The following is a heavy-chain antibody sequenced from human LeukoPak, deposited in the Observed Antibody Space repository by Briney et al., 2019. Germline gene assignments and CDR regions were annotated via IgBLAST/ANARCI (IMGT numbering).Heavy chain of an antibody. J-gene: IGHJ3*02. Sequence: ASVKVSCKASGYTFTGYYVHWVRQAPGQGLEWMGWIIPNSGGTNYAQKLQGRVTMTTDTSTSTAYMELRSLRSDDTAVYYCARGSSGWYVVDIWGQGTMVTVSS. CDR1: GYTFTGYY. CDR3: ARGSSGWYVVDI. CDR2: IIPNSGGT. V-gene: IGHV1-2*02. D-gene: IGHD6-19*01.